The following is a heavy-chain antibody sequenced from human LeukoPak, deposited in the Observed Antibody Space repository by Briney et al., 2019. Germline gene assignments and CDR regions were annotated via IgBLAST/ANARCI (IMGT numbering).Heavy chain of an antibody. CDR3: ARGLIAVAGMGGY. CDR1: GFTFSSYA. V-gene: IGHV3-30-3*01. CDR2: ISYDGSNK. J-gene: IGHJ4*02. D-gene: IGHD6-19*01. Sequence: GRSLRLSCAASGFTFSSYAMHWVRQAPGKGLEWVAVISYDGSNKYYADSMKGRFTISRDNSKNTLYLQMNSLRAEDTAVYYCARGLIAVAGMGGYWGQGTLVTVSS.